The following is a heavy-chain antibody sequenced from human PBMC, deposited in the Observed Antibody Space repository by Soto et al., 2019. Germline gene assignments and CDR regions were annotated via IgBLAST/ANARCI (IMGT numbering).Heavy chain of an antibody. CDR3: ARTTVTTGRAFDI. D-gene: IGHD4-17*01. V-gene: IGHV4-39*01. J-gene: IGHJ3*02. Sequence: QLQLQESGPGLVKPSETLSLTCTVSGGSISSSSYYWGWIRQPPGKGLEWIGSIYYSGSTYYNPYLKSRVTISVDTSKNQFSLKLSSVTAADTAVYYCARTTVTTGRAFDIWGQGTMVTVSS. CDR1: GGSISSSSYY. CDR2: IYYSGST.